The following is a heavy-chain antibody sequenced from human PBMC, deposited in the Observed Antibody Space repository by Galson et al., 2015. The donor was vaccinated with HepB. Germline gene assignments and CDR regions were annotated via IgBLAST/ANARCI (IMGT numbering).Heavy chain of an antibody. J-gene: IGHJ4*02. Sequence: SLRLSCAASGFTVSSNYMSWVRQAPGKGLEWVSVLYSGGSTYYADSVKGRFTISRDNSKNTLYLQMNSLRAEDTAVYHCARDGSSSWYGAHDYWGQGTLFTVSS. V-gene: IGHV3-66*01. CDR2: LYSGGST. CDR3: ARDGSSSWYGAHDY. CDR1: GFTVSSNY. D-gene: IGHD6-13*01.